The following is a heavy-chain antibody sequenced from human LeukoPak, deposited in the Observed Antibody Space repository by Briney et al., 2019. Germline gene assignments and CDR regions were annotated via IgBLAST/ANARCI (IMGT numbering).Heavy chain of an antibody. CDR3: ARASGYSSSWSRKNDY. Sequence: QPSETLSLTCAVYGGSFSGYYWSWIRQPPGKGLEWIGEINHSGSTNYNPSLKSRVPISVDTSTNQFSLKLSSVTAADTAVYYCARASGYSSSWSRKNDYWGQGTLVTVSS. CDR2: INHSGST. CDR1: GGSFSGYY. V-gene: IGHV4-34*01. J-gene: IGHJ4*02. D-gene: IGHD6-13*01.